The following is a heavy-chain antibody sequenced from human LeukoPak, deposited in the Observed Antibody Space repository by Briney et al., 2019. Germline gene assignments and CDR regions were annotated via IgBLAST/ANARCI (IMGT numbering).Heavy chain of an antibody. Sequence: GGSLRLSCAASGFTFSSYAMSWVRQAPGKGLEWVSAISGSSGSGGNTYYADSVKGRFTISRDNAKNSLYLQMNSLRAEDTAVYYCARGHFLYYFDYWGQGTLVTVSS. CDR2: ISGSSGSGGNT. J-gene: IGHJ4*02. V-gene: IGHV3-21*01. CDR3: ARGHFLYYFDY. CDR1: GFTFSSYA. D-gene: IGHD3-3*02.